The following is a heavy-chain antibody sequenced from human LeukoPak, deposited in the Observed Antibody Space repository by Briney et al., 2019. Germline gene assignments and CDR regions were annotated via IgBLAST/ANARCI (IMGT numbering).Heavy chain of an antibody. CDR2: ISPSSSAI. V-gene: IGHV3-48*01. D-gene: IGHD1-26*01. J-gene: IGHJ3*02. CDR1: GFTFGSYS. CDR3: ARPLSIVGATIGAFDI. Sequence: GGSLRLSCAASGFTFGSYSMNWVRQAPGKGLEWVSCISPSSSAIYYADSVKGRFTISRDNAKNSLYLQMNSLRAEDTAVYYCARPLSIVGATIGAFDIWGQGTMVTVSS.